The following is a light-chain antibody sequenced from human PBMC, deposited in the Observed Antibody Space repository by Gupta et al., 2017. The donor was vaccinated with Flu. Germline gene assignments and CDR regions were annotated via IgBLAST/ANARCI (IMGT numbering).Light chain of an antibody. J-gene: IGKJ4*01. CDR3: RGEHSHYII. CDR1: QDIGTD. V-gene: IGKV1-17*01. CDR2: AAS. Sequence: DIQMTQSPSSLSASVGDRVIITCRASQDIGTDLGWYQEKQGKAPERLIHAASSLQSGVPSRFSGSGSGTEFILTINILHPEDFATYCCRGEHSHYIIFGGGTRVEIK.